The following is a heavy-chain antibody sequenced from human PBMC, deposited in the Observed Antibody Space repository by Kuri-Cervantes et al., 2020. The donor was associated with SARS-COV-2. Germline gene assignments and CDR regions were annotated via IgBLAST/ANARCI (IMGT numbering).Heavy chain of an antibody. V-gene: IGHV3-71*01. D-gene: IGHD3-3*01. CDR3: TSNDFWSGYYNVH. Sequence: GESLKISCAASGFTFSDYYMSWVRQAPGKGLERVGFIRNKDYGGTTEYAASVKGRFTISRDDYKSIVYLQMNSLKTEDTAVYYCTSNDFWSGYYNVHWGQGTLVTVSS. CDR2: IRNKDYGGTT. J-gene: IGHJ4*02. CDR1: GFTFSDYY.